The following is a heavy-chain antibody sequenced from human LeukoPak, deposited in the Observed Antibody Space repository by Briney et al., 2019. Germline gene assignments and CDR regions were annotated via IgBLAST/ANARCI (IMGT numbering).Heavy chain of an antibody. CDR1: GFTFSSNW. CDR3: VRGGIASAFDI. J-gene: IGHJ3*02. CDR2: IISNENSA. Sequence: PGGSLRLSCAASGFTFSSNWMHWVRQAPGKGLVWVSRIISNENSATYADPVKGRFTIFRDNAKNTLYLQMNSLRAEDTAVYYCVRGGIASAFDIWGQGTMVTVSS. D-gene: IGHD6-13*01. V-gene: IGHV3-74*01.